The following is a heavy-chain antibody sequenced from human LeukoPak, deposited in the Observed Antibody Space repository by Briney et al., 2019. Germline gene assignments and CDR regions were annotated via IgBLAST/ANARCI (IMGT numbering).Heavy chain of an antibody. Sequence: PGGSLRLSCAASGFTFSSYAMSWVRQAPGKGLEWVSAISGSGGSTYYADSVKGRFTISRDNSKNTLYLQMNSLRAEDTAVYYCAKALYYYDSSGHNDAFDIWGQGTMVTVSS. J-gene: IGHJ3*02. CDR1: GFTFSSYA. V-gene: IGHV3-23*01. CDR2: ISGSGGST. D-gene: IGHD3-22*01. CDR3: AKALYYYDSSGHNDAFDI.